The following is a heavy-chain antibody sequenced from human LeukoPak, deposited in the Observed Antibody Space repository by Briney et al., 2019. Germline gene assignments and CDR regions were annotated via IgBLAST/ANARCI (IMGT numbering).Heavy chain of an antibody. CDR1: GGSISSSGYF. Sequence: KPSETLSLTCTVSGGSISSSGYFWGWVRQPPGEGLEWIGTISYSGNTYYKASLKSRVTISADTSKNQFSLSLSSVTAADTAVYYCARASHYAMDVWGKGTTVTVSP. D-gene: IGHD2-2*01. CDR3: ARASHYAMDV. V-gene: IGHV4-39*07. J-gene: IGHJ6*04. CDR2: ISYSGNT.